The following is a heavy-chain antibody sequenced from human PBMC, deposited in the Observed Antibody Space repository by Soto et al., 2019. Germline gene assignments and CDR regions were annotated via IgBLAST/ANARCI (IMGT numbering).Heavy chain of an antibody. Sequence: QVQLVQSGAEVKKPGASVKVSCKASGYTFTSYGISWVRQAPGQGLEWMGWISAYNGNTNYAQKLQGRVTMTTDTSTSIAYMELRSLRSDDTAVYYCAREGFRGSSGWDYYYYYGMDVWGQGTTVTVSS. CDR3: AREGFRGSSGWDYYYYYGMDV. D-gene: IGHD6-19*01. CDR2: ISAYNGNT. CDR1: GYTFTSYG. V-gene: IGHV1-18*01. J-gene: IGHJ6*02.